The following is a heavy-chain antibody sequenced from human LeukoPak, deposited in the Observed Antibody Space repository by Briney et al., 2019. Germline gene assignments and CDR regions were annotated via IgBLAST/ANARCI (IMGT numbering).Heavy chain of an antibody. D-gene: IGHD5-12*01. J-gene: IGHJ4*02. CDR1: GYTFTDYY. CDR3: ARVMKATARTSNFDY. Sequence: ASVKVSCKASGYTFTDYYMYWVRQAPGQGLEWMGRINPNSGDTFYAQKFQGRVTMTRDTSISTAYMELSRLRSDDTAVYYCARVMKATARTSNFDYWGQGTLVTVSS. V-gene: IGHV1-2*06. CDR2: INPNSGDT.